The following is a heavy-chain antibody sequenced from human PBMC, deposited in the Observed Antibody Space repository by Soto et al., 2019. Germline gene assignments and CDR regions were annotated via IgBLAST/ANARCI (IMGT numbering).Heavy chain of an antibody. CDR1: GYNFNQYY. D-gene: IGHD1-26*01. J-gene: IGHJ4*02. Sequence: QVQLMQSGAEVRKPGASVRLSCETSGYNFNQYYIHWVRQAPGQGLEWMGIIKPRGGTTEYAHKFRGRVTVTGDTSTKTAYMELRSLRSEDTAMYFCARGPEDSDVPRWDYWGQGTLVTVSS. CDR3: ARGPEDSDVPRWDY. V-gene: IGHV1-46*02. CDR2: IKPRGGTT.